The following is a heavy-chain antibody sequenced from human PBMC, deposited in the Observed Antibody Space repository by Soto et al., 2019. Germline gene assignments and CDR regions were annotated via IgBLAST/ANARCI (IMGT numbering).Heavy chain of an antibody. CDR2: MYYSGSA. J-gene: IGHJ4*02. CDR1: GGSISSSNYH. V-gene: IGHV4-39*01. CDR3: ARHVGNSPPGS. Sequence: QLQLQESGPGLVKPSETLSLTCTVSGGSISSSNYHWGWIRQPPGKGLEWIGSMYYSGSAYYNPSLKSVITISVDTTNNPFSLKRTSVTAADTAVYHGARHVGNSPPGSWGQGTLVTVSS. D-gene: IGHD1-26*01.